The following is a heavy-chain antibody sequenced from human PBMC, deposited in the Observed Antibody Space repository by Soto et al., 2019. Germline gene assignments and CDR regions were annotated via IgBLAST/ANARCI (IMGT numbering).Heavy chain of an antibody. CDR2: IIPIFGTA. CDR1: GGTFSSYA. Sequence: QVQLVQSGAEVKKPGSSVKVSCKASGGTFSSYAISWVRQAPGQGLEWMGGIIPIFGTANYAQKFQGRVTITADESTSTAYMELGSLRSEDTAVYYCARSPYYDFWSGASTYYYYYGMDVWGQGTTVTVSS. D-gene: IGHD3-3*01. V-gene: IGHV1-69*01. J-gene: IGHJ6*02. CDR3: ARSPYYDFWSGASTYYYYYGMDV.